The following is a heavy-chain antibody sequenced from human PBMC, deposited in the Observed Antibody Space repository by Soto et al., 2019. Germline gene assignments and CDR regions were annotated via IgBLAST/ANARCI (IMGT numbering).Heavy chain of an antibody. J-gene: IGHJ4*02. D-gene: IGHD2-21*02. V-gene: IGHV4-31*02. CDR3: ARWVTTIFDY. CDR2: IYYSGST. Sequence: SETLSLTCTVSGGSISSSSYYWGWIRQHPGKGLEWIGYIYYSGSTYYNPSLKSRVTISVDTSKNQFSLKLSSVTAADTAVYYCARWVTTIFDYWGQGTLVTVSS. CDR1: GGSISSSSYY.